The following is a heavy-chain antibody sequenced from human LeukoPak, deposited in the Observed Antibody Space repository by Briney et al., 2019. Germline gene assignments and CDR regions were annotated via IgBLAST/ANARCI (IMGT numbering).Heavy chain of an antibody. CDR1: GGSISGSY. D-gene: IGHD4-17*01. J-gene: IGHJ4*02. V-gene: IGHV4-59*01. CDR2: MYNSGST. CDR3: ARGIESYGDYGY. Sequence: SEALSLTCTVSGGSISGSYWSWIRQPPGKGLEWIAYMYNSGSTNYNPSLKSRVTISIDTSKNQFSLKLSSLTAADTAIYYCARGIESYGDYGYWGQGILVTVSS.